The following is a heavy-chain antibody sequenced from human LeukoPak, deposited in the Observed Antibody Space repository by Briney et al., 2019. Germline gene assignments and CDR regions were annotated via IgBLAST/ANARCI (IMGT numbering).Heavy chain of an antibody. V-gene: IGHV4-34*01. CDR1: GGSFSGYY. Sequence: SETLSLTCAVYGGSFSGYYWSWIRQPPGKGLEWIGEINHSGSTNYNPSLKSRVTISVDTSKNQFSLKLSSVTAADTAVYYCARIGRAAGHDYWGQGTLVTVSS. CDR2: INHSGST. CDR3: ARIGRAAGHDY. J-gene: IGHJ4*02. D-gene: IGHD6-13*01.